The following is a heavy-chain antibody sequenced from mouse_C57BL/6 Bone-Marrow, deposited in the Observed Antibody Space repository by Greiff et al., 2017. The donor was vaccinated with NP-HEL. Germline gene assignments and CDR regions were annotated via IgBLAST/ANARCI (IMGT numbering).Heavy chain of an antibody. CDR3: TRDEAQAAC. D-gene: IGHD3-2*02. Sequence: EVQLQQSGEGLVKPGGSLKLSCAASGFTFSSYAMSWVRQTPEKRLEWVAYISSGGDYIYYADTVKGRFTISRDNARNTLYLQMSSLKSEDTAMYYCTRDEAQAACWGQGTLVTVSA. CDR2: ISSGGDYI. CDR1: GFTFSSYA. J-gene: IGHJ3*01. V-gene: IGHV5-9-1*02.